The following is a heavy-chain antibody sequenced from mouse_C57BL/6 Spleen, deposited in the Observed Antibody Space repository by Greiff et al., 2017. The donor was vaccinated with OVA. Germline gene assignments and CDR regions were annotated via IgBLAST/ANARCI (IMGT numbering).Heavy chain of an antibody. J-gene: IGHJ3*01. CDR1: GYTFTSYW. Sequence: QVQLKQPGAELVKPGASVKVSCKASGYTFTSYWMHWVKQRPGQGLEWIGRIHPSDSDTNYNQKFKGKATLTVDKSSSTAYMQLSSLTSEDSAVYYCATYYSNYGFAYWGQGTLVTVSA. CDR3: ATYYSNYGFAY. CDR2: IHPSDSDT. D-gene: IGHD2-5*01. V-gene: IGHV1-74*01.